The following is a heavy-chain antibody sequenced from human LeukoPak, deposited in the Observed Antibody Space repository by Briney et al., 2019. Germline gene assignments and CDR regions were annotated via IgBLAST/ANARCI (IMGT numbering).Heavy chain of an antibody. CDR3: ASEIGYCTNGVCSPFDY. V-gene: IGHV3-74*01. CDR2: INSDGRNT. J-gene: IGHJ4*02. CDR1: GFTFSSYW. D-gene: IGHD2-8*01. Sequence: GGSLRLSCAASGFTFSSYWMHWVRQAPGKGLVWVSRINSDGRNTGYADSAKGRFTISRDNSKNTLYLQMNSLRAEDTAVYYCASEIGYCTNGVCSPFDYWGQGTLVTVSS.